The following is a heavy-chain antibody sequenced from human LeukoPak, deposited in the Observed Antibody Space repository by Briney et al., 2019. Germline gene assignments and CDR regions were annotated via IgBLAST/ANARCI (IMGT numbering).Heavy chain of an antibody. D-gene: IGHD3-3*01. J-gene: IGHJ3*02. CDR2: ISGSGGST. V-gene: IGHV3-23*01. CDR1: GFTFSSYA. Sequence: PGGSLRLSCAASGFTFSSYAMSWVRQAPGKGLEWVSAISGSGGSTYYADSVKGRFTISRDNSKNTLYLQMNSLRAEDTAVYYCAGNHYDFWSGPTAWGAFDIWGQGTMVTVSS. CDR3: AGNHYDFWSGPTAWGAFDI.